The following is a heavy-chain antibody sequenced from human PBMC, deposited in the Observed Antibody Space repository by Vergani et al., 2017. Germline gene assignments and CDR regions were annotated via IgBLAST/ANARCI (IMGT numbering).Heavy chain of an antibody. V-gene: IGHV4-59*11. CDR3: ARYLCPGGSCIGFDY. J-gene: IGHJ4*02. CDR2: IYYTGDT. CDR1: GGSISGHY. Sequence: QVQLQESGPGLVKPSETLSLTCTVSGGSISGHYWSWIRQAPGKGLDWVGYIYYTGDTRSNPSLTSRISMSLDTSRSQFSLTVKSVTVADTAVYYCARYLCPGGSCIGFDYWGQGTLVTVSS. D-gene: IGHD2-8*02.